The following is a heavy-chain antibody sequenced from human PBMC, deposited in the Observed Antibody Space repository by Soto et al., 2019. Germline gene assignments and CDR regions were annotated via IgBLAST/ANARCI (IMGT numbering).Heavy chain of an antibody. J-gene: IGHJ3*02. CDR1: GFTFSSYG. CDR2: ISYDGSNK. V-gene: IGHV3-30*03. CDR3: ADLGGVIFTLPIDAFDI. Sequence: QVQLVESGGGVVQPGRSLRLSCAASGFTFSSYGMHWVRQAPGKGLEWVAVISYDGSNKYYADSVKGRFTISRDNCKNTLYLKMNSLRAEDTAVYYCADLGGVIFTLPIDAFDIGGQGTMCTVAS. D-gene: IGHD3-16*02.